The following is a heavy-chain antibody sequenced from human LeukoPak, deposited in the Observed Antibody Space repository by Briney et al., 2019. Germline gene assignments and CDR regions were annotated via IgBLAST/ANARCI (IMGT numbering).Heavy chain of an antibody. CDR1: GYTFTSYG. CDR2: ISAYNGNR. D-gene: IGHD3-22*01. J-gene: IGHJ6*03. CDR3: ARGGKYYYDSSGSSYYYYMDV. V-gene: IGHV1-18*01. Sequence: ASVKVSCRASGYTFTSYGISWVRQAPGQGLELMGWISAYNGNRNYAQKLQRRITMTRDTATSTAYMELRSLRSGDTAVYYCARGGKYYYDSSGSSYYYYMDVWGKGPTVTISS.